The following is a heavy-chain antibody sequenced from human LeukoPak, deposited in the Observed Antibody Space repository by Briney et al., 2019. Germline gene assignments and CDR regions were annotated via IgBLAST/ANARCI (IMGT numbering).Heavy chain of an antibody. D-gene: IGHD3-10*01. J-gene: IGHJ4*02. CDR1: GFTFSSYW. CDR3: AREWFGGGYYFDY. V-gene: IGHV3-74*01. Sequence: GGSLRLSCAASGFTFSSYWMYWVRQAPGKGPVWVSRITTDGTSTTYADSVKGRFTISRDNAKNTLYLQMNSLRAEDTAVYYCAREWFGGGYYFDYWGQGTLVTVSS. CDR2: ITTDGTST.